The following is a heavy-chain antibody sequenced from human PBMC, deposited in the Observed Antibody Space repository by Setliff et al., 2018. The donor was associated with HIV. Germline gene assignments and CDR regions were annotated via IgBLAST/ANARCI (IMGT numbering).Heavy chain of an antibody. CDR3: ARNRMYAAMAPMAPFDY. V-gene: IGHV1-18*01. CDR2: ISSYNDNR. CDR1: GYTFTSYG. D-gene: IGHD2-8*01. Sequence: GASVKVSCKASGYTFTSYGISWVRQAPGQGLEWMGWISSYNDNRSYAQNFQGRVTMTTHTSTSTAYMELRSLTSDDTAVYYCARNRMYAAMAPMAPFDYWGQGTLVTVSS. J-gene: IGHJ4*02.